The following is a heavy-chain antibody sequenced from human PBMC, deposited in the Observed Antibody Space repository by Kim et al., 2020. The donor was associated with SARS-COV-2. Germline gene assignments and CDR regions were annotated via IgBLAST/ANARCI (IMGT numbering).Heavy chain of an antibody. CDR2: ISYDGSNK. V-gene: IGHV3-30*18. CDR3: AKEDIVVVPALDY. CDR1: GFTFSSYG. Sequence: GGSLRLSCAASGFTFSSYGMHWVRQAPGKGLEWVAVISYDGSNKYYADSVKGRFTISRDNSKNTLYLQMNSLRAEDTAVYYCAKEDIVVVPALDYWDQGTLVTVSS. D-gene: IGHD2-2*01. J-gene: IGHJ4*02.